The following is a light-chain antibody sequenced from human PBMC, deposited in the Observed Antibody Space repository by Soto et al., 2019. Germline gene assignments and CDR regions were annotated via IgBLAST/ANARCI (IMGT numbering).Light chain of an antibody. Sequence: EIVLTQSPGTLSLSPGERATLCCRASQSVSSSYLAWYQQKPGQAPRLLIYGASSRATGIPDRFSGSGSGKDFTLTISRLEPEDFAVYYCQQYGSSPRTFGQGTKVEIK. J-gene: IGKJ1*01. CDR3: QQYGSSPRT. V-gene: IGKV3-20*01. CDR2: GAS. CDR1: QSVSSSY.